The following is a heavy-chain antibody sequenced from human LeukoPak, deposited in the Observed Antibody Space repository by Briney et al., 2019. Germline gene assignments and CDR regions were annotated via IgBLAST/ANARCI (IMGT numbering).Heavy chain of an antibody. CDR1: GGSISSSSYY. CDR2: IYYSGST. J-gene: IGHJ3*02. D-gene: IGHD5-12*01. CDR3: ARGSGGYANDAFDI. Sequence: SETLSLTCTVSGGSISSSSYYWGWIRQPPGKGLEWIGSIYYSGSTYYNPSLKSRVTMSVDTSKNQFSLKLSSVTAADTAVYYCARGSGGYANDAFDIWGQGTMVTVSS. V-gene: IGHV4-39*07.